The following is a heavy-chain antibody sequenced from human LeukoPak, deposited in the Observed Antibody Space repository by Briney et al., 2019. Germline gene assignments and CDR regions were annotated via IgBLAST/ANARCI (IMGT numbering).Heavy chain of an antibody. Sequence: PGGSLRLSCAASGLTFSSYAMHWVRQAPGKGLEWVAVISYDGSNKYYADSVKGRFTISRDNSKNTLYLQMNSLRAEDTAVYYCAKCGGYGDPGSYFDYWGQGTLVTVSS. CDR3: AKCGGYGDPGSYFDY. CDR2: ISYDGSNK. V-gene: IGHV3-30-3*02. J-gene: IGHJ4*02. D-gene: IGHD4-17*01. CDR1: GLTFSSYA.